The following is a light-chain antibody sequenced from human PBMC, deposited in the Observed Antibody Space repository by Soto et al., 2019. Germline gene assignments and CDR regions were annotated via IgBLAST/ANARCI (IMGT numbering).Light chain of an antibody. J-gene: IGKJ4*01. Sequence: EIVLTQSPVTLSLSPGERATLSCRASQSIRSALAWYQQKPGQPPRLLIYDASKRVTDIPDRFSGSGSGMDFTLTISSLEPEDFAVYYCQQFNNWPLTFGGGTKVEIK. V-gene: IGKV3-11*01. CDR2: DAS. CDR1: QSIRSA. CDR3: QQFNNWPLT.